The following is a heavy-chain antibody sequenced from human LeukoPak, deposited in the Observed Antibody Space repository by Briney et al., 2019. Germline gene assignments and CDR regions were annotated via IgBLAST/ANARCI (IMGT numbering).Heavy chain of an antibody. CDR2: IYPGDSDT. V-gene: IGHV5-51*01. CDR3: ARQIRSSGRYYYYYYMDV. CDR1: GYSFTSYW. J-gene: IGHJ6*03. Sequence: PGESLKISCKGSGYSFTSYWIGWVRQMPGKGLEWMGIIYPGDSDTRYSPSFQGQVTISADKSISTAYLQWSSLKASDTAMYYCARQIRSSGRYYYYYYMDVWGKGTTVTVSS. D-gene: IGHD6-19*01.